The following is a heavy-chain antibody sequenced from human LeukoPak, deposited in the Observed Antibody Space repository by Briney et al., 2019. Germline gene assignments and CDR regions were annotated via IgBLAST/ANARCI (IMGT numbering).Heavy chain of an antibody. D-gene: IGHD6-13*01. CDR1: GFTFRSYE. J-gene: IGHJ4*02. CDR2: ISSGGRTM. V-gene: IGHV3-48*03. Sequence: PGGSLRPSGAASGFTFRSYEMNWVRQAPGKGLDGRAYISSGGRTMDYADSVKGRFTISRDNAKNSLYLQMNSLRAEDTAIYYCASSSWYALAYWGQGTLVTVS. CDR3: ASSSWYALAY.